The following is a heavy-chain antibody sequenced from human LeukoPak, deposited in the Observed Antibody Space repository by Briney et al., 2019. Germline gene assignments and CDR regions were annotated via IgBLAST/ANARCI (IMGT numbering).Heavy chain of an antibody. D-gene: IGHD6-13*01. CDR1: GYTFTGYY. Sequence: ASVKVSCKASGYTFTGYYMHWVRQAPGQGLEWMGWINPNSGGTNYAQKFQGRVTMTRDTPISTAYMELSRLRSDDTAVYYCARSGGYSSSWYRWFDPWGQGTLVTVSS. V-gene: IGHV1-2*02. J-gene: IGHJ5*02. CDR3: ARSGGYSSSWYRWFDP. CDR2: INPNSGGT.